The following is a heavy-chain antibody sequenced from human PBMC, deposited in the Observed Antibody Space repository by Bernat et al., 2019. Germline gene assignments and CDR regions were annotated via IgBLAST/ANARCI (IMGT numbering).Heavy chain of an antibody. V-gene: IGHV3-11*06. Sequence: QVQLVESGGGLVKPGGSLRLSCAASGFTFSDYYMSWIRQAPGKGLEWVSYISSSSSYTNYADSVKGRFTISRDNAKNSLYLQMNSLRAEDTAVYYCASSVVVIATIYDYWGQGTLVTVSS. CDR3: ASSVVVIATIYDY. J-gene: IGHJ4*02. D-gene: IGHD2-21*01. CDR2: ISSSSSYT. CDR1: GFTFSDYY.